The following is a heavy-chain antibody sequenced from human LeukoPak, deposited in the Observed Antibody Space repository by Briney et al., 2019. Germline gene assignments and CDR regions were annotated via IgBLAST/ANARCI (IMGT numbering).Heavy chain of an antibody. J-gene: IGHJ4*02. CDR1: GFTFSSYA. V-gene: IGHV3-23*01. D-gene: IGHD6-19*01. Sequence: GGSLRLSCAASGFTFSSYAMSWVRQAPGKGLEWVSATSGSGGSTYHADSVKGRFTISRDNSKNTVYLQMNSLRAEDTAVYYCAKPAQEIAVASRGGKYFDYWGQGRLVTVCS. CDR2: TSGSGGST. CDR3: AKPAQEIAVASRGGKYFDY.